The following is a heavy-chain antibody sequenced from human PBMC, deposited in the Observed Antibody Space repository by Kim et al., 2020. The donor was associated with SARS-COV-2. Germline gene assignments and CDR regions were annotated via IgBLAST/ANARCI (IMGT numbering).Heavy chain of an antibody. Sequence: GGSLRLSCAASGFTFSSYAMSWVRQAPGKGLEWVSAISGSGGSTYYADSVKGRFTISRDNSKNTLYLQMNSLRAEDTAVYYCAKADTNIVVVVAATDYWGQGTLVTVSS. V-gene: IGHV3-23*01. CDR1: GFTFSSYA. CDR3: AKADTNIVVVVAATDY. J-gene: IGHJ4*02. CDR2: ISGSGGST. D-gene: IGHD2-15*01.